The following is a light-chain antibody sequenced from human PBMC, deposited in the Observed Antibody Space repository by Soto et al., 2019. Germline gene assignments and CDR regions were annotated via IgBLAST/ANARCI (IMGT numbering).Light chain of an antibody. CDR1: HGINNY. J-gene: IGKJ2*01. CDR3: QQYDDLPYT. V-gene: IGKV1-33*01. Sequence: DIQMTQSPSSLSASVGDRITIACQASHGINNYLSWFQQKPGKAPRLLIYDASNLEAGVPSRFSGSGSGTDFTFTINSLQPEDIATYFCQQYDDLPYTFGQGTNLEIK. CDR2: DAS.